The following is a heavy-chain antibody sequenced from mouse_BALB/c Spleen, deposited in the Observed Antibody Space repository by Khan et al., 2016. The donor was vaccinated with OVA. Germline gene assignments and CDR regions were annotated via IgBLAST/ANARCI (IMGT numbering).Heavy chain of an antibody. CDR3: ARSPYSYAFAY. D-gene: IGHD2-12*01. V-gene: IGHV3-8*02. CDR2: RVYTGYT. Sequence: VQLQQSGPSLVKPSQTLSLTCSVTGDSITSGYWSGIRKFLGNTLEYMGYRVYTGYTDYNPSPKRRIAITRHTSQEQDYLPLNSVTAEDTAVYYCARSPYSYAFAYWGQGTLVTVSA. CDR1: GDSITSGY. J-gene: IGHJ3*01.